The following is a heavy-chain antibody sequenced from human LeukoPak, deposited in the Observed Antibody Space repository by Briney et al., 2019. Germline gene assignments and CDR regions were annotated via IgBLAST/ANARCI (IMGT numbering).Heavy chain of an antibody. V-gene: IGHV4-31*03. CDR1: GGSISSGGYY. J-gene: IGHJ4*02. D-gene: IGHD1-26*01. CDR3: ARSYVYFDY. CDR2: IYYSESA. Sequence: SQTLSLTCTVSGGSISSGGYYWSWIRQHPGKGLGWIGYIYYSESAYYNPSLKSRVSISVDTSKNQFSLKLSSVTAADTAVYYCARSYVYFDYWGQGTLVTVSS.